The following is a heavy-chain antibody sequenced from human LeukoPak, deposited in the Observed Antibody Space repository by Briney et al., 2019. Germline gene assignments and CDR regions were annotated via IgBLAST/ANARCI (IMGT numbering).Heavy chain of an antibody. CDR2: VSGSGGST. D-gene: IGHD3-10*01. V-gene: IGHV3-23*01. CDR1: GFTFSSYA. Sequence: GGSLRLSCAASGFTFSSYAMSWVRQAPGKGLEWVSAVSGSGGSTYYADSVKGRFTISRDNSKNTLYLQMSSLRAEDTAVYYCAKGGSGSYYLYYYYYGMDVWGQGTTVTVSS. CDR3: AKGGSGSYYLYYYYYGMDV. J-gene: IGHJ6*02.